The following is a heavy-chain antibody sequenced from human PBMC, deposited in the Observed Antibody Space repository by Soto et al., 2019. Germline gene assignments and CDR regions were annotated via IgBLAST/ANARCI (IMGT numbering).Heavy chain of an antibody. Sequence: ASVKVSCKASGGTFSSYAIGWVRQAPGQGLEWMGGIIPIFGTANYAQKFQGRVTITADESTSTAYMELSSLRSEDTAVYYCARDQGSSGYYRYYYGMDVWGQGTTVTVSS. CDR3: ARDQGSSGYYRYYYGMDV. CDR2: IIPIFGTA. V-gene: IGHV1-69*13. D-gene: IGHD3-22*01. J-gene: IGHJ6*02. CDR1: GGTFSSYA.